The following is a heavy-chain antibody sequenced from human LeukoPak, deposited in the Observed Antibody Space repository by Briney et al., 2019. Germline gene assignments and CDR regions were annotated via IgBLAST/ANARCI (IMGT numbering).Heavy chain of an antibody. D-gene: IGHD3-22*01. J-gene: IGHJ4*02. CDR1: GFSFGDYA. CDR2: IRSKAYGVTT. V-gene: IGHV3-49*04. CDR3: TRGVYYYDSSGPFDY. Sequence: PLRSLRLSCTASGFSFGDYAMSWVRQAPGEGLGWGGFIRSKAYGVTTEYAASVKGRFTISRDDSKSITYLQMNSLKTEHTAVYYCTRGVYYYDSSGPFDYWGQGTLVTVSS.